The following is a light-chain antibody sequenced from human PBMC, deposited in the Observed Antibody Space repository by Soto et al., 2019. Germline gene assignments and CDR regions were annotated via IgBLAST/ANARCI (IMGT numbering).Light chain of an antibody. Sequence: DIQMTQSPSSLSASVGDRVTITCRASRGISNYLAWYQQKPGKVPKLLIYAASTLQSGVPPRFSGSGFGTDFTLTISSLQPEDVATYYCQKYNSAPRTFGQGTKVEIK. J-gene: IGKJ1*01. CDR1: RGISNY. CDR3: QKYNSAPRT. CDR2: AAS. V-gene: IGKV1-27*01.